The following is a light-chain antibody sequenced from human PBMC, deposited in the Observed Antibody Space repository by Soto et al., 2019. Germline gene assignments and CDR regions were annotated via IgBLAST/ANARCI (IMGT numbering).Light chain of an antibody. Sequence: DIQMTQSPSTLSASVGDRVTITCRASQSINSWLAWYQQKPGRAPKLLIYKASTLESGVPSRFSGSGSGTAFTIIISSLQPDDFATYCCQQYNTCLCTFGPGTKVDIK. CDR3: QQYNTCLCT. V-gene: IGKV1-5*03. CDR1: QSINSW. J-gene: IGKJ3*01. CDR2: KAS.